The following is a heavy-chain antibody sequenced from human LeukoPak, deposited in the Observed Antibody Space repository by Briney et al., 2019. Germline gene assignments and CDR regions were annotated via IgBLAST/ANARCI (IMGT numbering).Heavy chain of an antibody. V-gene: IGHV3-66*02. J-gene: IGHJ5*02. CDR2: IWADGTT. CDR1: GFSVSNHY. CDR3: ARDGAGIESWVELDP. Sequence: PGGSLRLSCAASGFSVSNHYMAWVRQAPGRRLEWVSFIWADGTTFYTDSVRGRFTVSRDQFKNTLYLQMSSLRPDDTALYYCARDGAGIESWVELDPWGQGPQVTVSA. D-gene: IGHD5-24*01.